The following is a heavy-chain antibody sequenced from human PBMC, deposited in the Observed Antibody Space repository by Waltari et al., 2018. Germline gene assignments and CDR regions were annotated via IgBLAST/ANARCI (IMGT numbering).Heavy chain of an antibody. J-gene: IGHJ6*03. V-gene: IGHV4-61*02. D-gene: IGHD3-3*01. CDR2: IYTSGST. Sequence: QVQLQESGPGLVKPSQTLSLTCTVSGGSISSGSYYWSWIRQRAGKGLEWIGRIYTSGSTNYNPSLKSRVTISVDTSKNQFSLKLSSVTAADTAVYYCARVSTIFGPYYYYMDVWGKGTTVTVSS. CDR1: GGSISSGSYY. CDR3: ARVSTIFGPYYYYMDV.